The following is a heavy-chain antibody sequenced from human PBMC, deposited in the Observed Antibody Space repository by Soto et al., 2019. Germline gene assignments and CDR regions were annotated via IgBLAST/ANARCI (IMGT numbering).Heavy chain of an antibody. Sequence: GGSLRLSCAASGFTFSSYWMSWVRQAPGKGLEWVANIKQDGSAKYYVDSVEGRFTISRDDAKSSLYLQMNSLRAEDTAVYYCARDLNAARAFDIWGQGTMVTVSS. V-gene: IGHV3-7*01. CDR1: GFTFSSYW. J-gene: IGHJ3*02. CDR3: ARDLNAARAFDI. CDR2: IKQDGSAK.